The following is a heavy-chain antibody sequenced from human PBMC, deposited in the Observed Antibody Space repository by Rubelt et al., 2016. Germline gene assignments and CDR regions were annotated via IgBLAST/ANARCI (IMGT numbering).Heavy chain of an antibody. D-gene: IGHD6-13*01. J-gene: IGHJ3*01. V-gene: IGHV3-33*01. CDR3: ARDRAGSSSWYPVFGAFDV. CDR1: GFTFSSYG. CDR2: IWYDGSNK. Sequence: QVQLVESGGGVVQPGRSLRLSCAASGFTFSSYGMHWVRQAPGKGLEWVAVIWYDGSNKYYADSVKGRFDITIDHAENTLYLQMNSLRADDTAVDCCARDRAGSSSWYPVFGAFDVWGRGTMVTVSS.